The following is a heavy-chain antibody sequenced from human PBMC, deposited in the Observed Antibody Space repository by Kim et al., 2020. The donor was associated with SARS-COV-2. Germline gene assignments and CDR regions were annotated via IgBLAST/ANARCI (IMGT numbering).Heavy chain of an antibody. D-gene: IGHD3-10*01. V-gene: IGHV3-30-3*01. CDR1: GFTFSSCA. J-gene: IGHJ6*01. CDR2: ISYVGSNK. Sequence: TLSLTCAASGFTFSSCAIHWVRQAPGKGLEWVAVISYVGSNKNYADSVKGRFTISRDNSKNTLYLQMNSLRAADTALYYGAGDPWSRLRGLTYSSYGMDVWGQGTTVTVSS. CDR3: AGDPWSRLRGLTYSSYGMDV.